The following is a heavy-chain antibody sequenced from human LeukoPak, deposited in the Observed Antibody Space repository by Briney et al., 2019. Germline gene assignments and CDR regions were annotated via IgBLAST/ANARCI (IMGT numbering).Heavy chain of an antibody. CDR2: IKQDGSEK. V-gene: IGHV3-7*01. CDR1: GFTFSSYW. CDR3: ARDPLRVVVVAATHWFDP. D-gene: IGHD2-15*01. Sequence: GGSPRLSCAASGFTFSSYWMSWVRQAPGKGLEWVANIKQDGSEKYYVDSVKGRFTISRDNAKNSLYLQMNSLRAEDTAVYYCARDPLRVVVVAATHWFDPWGQGTLVTVSS. J-gene: IGHJ5*02.